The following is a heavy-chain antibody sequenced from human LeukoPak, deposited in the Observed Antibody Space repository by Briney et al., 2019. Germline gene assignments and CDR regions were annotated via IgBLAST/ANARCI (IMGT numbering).Heavy chain of an antibody. J-gene: IGHJ4*02. Sequence: GESPKISCSGSGYSFTSYWIGWVRQMPGKGLELMGIIYPCDSDTRYSASFQGQVTISDDKSISTAYLQWTSLKGSDTARYYCTRQVEYSGSDLEGYYFDYWGERTLVTVSS. CDR2: IYPCDSDT. V-gene: IGHV5-51*01. CDR3: TRQVEYSGSDLEGYYFDY. CDR1: GYSFTSYW. D-gene: IGHD1-26*01.